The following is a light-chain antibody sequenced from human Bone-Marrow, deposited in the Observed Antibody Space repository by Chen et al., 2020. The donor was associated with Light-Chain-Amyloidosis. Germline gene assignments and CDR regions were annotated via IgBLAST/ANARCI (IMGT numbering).Light chain of an antibody. V-gene: IGKV3-15*01. J-gene: IGKJ3*01. Sequence: EIVMTQSPATLSVSPGERVTLSCRASQSVSSKLAWYQHKPGQAPRLLISGASTRATDVPARFSGSGSGTEFTLTISSLQSEDFAVYYCHQYNNWPGTFGPGTTVDIK. CDR1: QSVSSK. CDR2: GAS. CDR3: HQYNNWPGT.